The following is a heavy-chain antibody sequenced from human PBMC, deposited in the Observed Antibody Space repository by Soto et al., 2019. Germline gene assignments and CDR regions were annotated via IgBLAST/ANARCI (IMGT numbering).Heavy chain of an antibody. CDR2: IKQDGSEK. V-gene: IGHV3-7*01. J-gene: IGHJ4*02. CDR3: VPGFDY. CDR1: GLALSGYW. Sequence: PGGSLRLSCVASGLALSGYWMSWVRQAPGKGLEWLANIKQDGSEKNYVDSVKGRFTISRDNAKNLVYLQMNSLTAEDTAVYYCVPGFDYWGQGTLVTVSS.